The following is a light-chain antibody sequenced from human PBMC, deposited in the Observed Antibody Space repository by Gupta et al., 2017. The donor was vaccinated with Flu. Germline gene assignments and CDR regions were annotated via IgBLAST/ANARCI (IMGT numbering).Light chain of an antibody. V-gene: IGKV1-5*03. J-gene: IGKJ1*01. CDR3: QQDNTYAWT. Sequence: DIQMTQSPSTLSASVGDRVTITCRASQSIGTYLDWYQQIPGKAPKLLIHQASSLESGVPSRFSGSGSETEFTLTISGLQPDDFASYYCQQDNTYAWTFGQGTKVEI. CDR2: QAS. CDR1: QSIGTY.